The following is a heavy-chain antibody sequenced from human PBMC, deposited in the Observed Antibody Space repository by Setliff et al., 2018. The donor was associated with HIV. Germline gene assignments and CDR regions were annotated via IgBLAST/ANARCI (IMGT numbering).Heavy chain of an antibody. D-gene: IGHD5-18*01. Sequence: PSETLSLTCTVSGGSIYSGAYYWAWIRQHPGKGLEWIGHIYYSGDTHYNPSLKSRLTISIDTSVNQFSLKLSSVTAADTAVYFCAGIAWYSESTYGHDLYYFDFWGQGSLVTVSS. CDR2: IYYSGDT. V-gene: IGHV4-31*03. CDR3: AGIAWYSESTYGHDLYYFDF. J-gene: IGHJ4*02. CDR1: GGSIYSGAYY.